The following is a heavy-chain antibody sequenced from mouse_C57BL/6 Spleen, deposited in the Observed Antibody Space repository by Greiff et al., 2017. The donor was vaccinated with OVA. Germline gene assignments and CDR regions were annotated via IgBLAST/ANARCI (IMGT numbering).Heavy chain of an antibody. Sequence: EVQRVESGGGLVQPKGSLKLSCAASGFTFNTYAMHWVRQAPGKGLEWVARIRSKSSNYATYYADSVKDRFTISRDDSQSMLYLQMNNLKTEDTAMYYCVRDNDYDGVWAYWGQGTLVTVSA. D-gene: IGHD2-4*01. J-gene: IGHJ3*01. CDR2: IRSKSSNYAT. CDR1: GFTFNTYA. CDR3: VRDNDYDGVWAY. V-gene: IGHV10-3*01.